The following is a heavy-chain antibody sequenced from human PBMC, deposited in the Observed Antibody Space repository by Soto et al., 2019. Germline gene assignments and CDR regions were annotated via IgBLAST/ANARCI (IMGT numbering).Heavy chain of an antibody. J-gene: IGHJ3*01. CDR2: MNPNSGDT. D-gene: IGHD3-3*01. V-gene: IGHV1-8*02. CDR3: ARVRKPYYDFYNDAFDF. CDR1: GYTFTSYA. Sequence: ASVKVSCKASGYTFTSYAMHWVRQAPGQRLEWMGWMNPNSGDTGYTHKFQGRVTMTRTTSNSTAYMELSSLTSEDTAVYFCARVRKPYYDFYNDAFDFWGQGTMVTVSS.